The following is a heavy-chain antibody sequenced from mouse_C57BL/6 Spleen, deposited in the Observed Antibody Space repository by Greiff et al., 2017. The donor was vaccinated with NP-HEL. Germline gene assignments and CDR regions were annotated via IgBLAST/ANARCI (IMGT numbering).Heavy chain of an antibody. V-gene: IGHV2-9-1*01. CDR3: ARRDGSPYYAMDY. J-gene: IGHJ4*01. CDR1: GFSLTSYA. D-gene: IGHD1-1*01. CDR2: IWTGGST. Sequence: VMLVESGPGLVAPSQSLSITCTVSGFSLTSYAISWVRQPPGKGLEWLGVIWTGGSTNYNSALKSRLSISKDNSKSQVFLKMNSLQTDDTARYYCARRDGSPYYAMDYWGQGTSVTVSS.